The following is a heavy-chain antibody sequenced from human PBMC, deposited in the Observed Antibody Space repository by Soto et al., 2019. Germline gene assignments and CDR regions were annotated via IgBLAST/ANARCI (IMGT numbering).Heavy chain of an antibody. Sequence: GGSLRLSCAASGFTCTSYWMHWVRQAPGKGLVWVSRIKSKTAGGTTDFAAPVKGRFAISRDDSKNMVYLQMNSLKTEDTALYYCTTDSYSTMILIRFDYWGHGTLVTVSS. J-gene: IGHJ4*01. V-gene: IGHV3-15*07. CDR2: IKSKTAGGTT. CDR1: GFTCTSYW. D-gene: IGHD2-2*01. CDR3: TTDSYSTMILIRFDY.